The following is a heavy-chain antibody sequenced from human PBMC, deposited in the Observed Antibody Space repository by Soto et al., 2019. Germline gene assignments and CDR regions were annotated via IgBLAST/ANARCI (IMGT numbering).Heavy chain of an antibody. CDR3: ARGRKWLQLNYFDY. D-gene: IGHD1-1*01. CDR2: INHSGST. V-gene: IGHV4-34*01. J-gene: IGHJ4*02. CDR1: GGSXSGYY. Sequence: QVQLQQWGAGLLKPSETLSLTCAVYGGSXSGYYWSXXRQXPGKGLEWIGEINHSGSTNYNPSLKSRVTISVDTSKNQFSLKLSSVTAADTAVYYCARGRKWLQLNYFDYWGQGTLVTVSS.